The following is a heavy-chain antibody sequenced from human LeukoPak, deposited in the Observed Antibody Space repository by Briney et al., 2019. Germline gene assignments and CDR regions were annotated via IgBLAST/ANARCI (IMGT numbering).Heavy chain of an antibody. J-gene: IGHJ4*02. CDR1: GFTFINAW. CDR2: LRSNTDGGTA. D-gene: IGHD5-18*01. V-gene: IGHV3-15*01. Sequence: GESLRLSCAASGFTFINAWMSWVRQAPGKGLEWVGRLRSNTDGGTADYAAPVKGRFVISRDDSKHTLYLQMYSLKTEDTAVYYCTTRLVDTEPPPHYWGQGTLVTVSS. CDR3: TTRLVDTEPPPHY.